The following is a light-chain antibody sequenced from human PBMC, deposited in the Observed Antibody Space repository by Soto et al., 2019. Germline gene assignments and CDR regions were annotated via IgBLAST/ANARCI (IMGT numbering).Light chain of an antibody. CDR2: GGS. CDR1: QSVSRSY. J-gene: IGKJ2*01. CDR3: QQYGSSPPNT. V-gene: IGKV3-20*01. Sequence: EIVLTQSPGTLSLSPGERATLSCRASQSVSRSYLAWYQQKPGQAHRLLIYGGSSRATGIPDRFSGSASGTDFTLTISRLEPEDFAVYYCQQYGSSPPNTFGQWTKLEIK.